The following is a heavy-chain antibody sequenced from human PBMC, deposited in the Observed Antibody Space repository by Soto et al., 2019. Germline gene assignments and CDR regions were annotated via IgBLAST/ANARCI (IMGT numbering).Heavy chain of an antibody. J-gene: IGHJ6*02. CDR1: GGTFSSYA. CDR2: IIPIFGTA. Sequence: QVQLVQSGAEVKKPGSSVKVSCKASGGTFSSYALSWVRQAPGQGLEWMGGIIPIFGTADYAQKFQGRVTITADDSTSTANMEVSSLRSEDTDVYYCASHPVPYYYYGMDVWGQGTTVNLSS. D-gene: IGHD2-2*01. V-gene: IGHV1-69*12. CDR3: ASHPVPYYYYGMDV.